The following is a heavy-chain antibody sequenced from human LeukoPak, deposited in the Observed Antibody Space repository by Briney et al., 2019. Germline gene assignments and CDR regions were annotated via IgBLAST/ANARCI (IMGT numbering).Heavy chain of an antibody. Sequence: SETLSLTCTVSGGSISGYYWSWIRQPPGEGLEWIGYIYYSGSTNYNPSLKSRVTISVDTSKKQFSLKLSSVTAADTAVYYCARVAYCGGDCYSFDYWGQGTLVTVSS. V-gene: IGHV4-59*01. CDR1: GGSISGYY. CDR2: IYYSGST. CDR3: ARVAYCGGDCYSFDY. J-gene: IGHJ4*02. D-gene: IGHD2-21*02.